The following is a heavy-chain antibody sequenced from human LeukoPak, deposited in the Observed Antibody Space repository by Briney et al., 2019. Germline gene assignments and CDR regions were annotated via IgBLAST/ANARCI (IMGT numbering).Heavy chain of an antibody. D-gene: IGHD6-6*01. CDR2: IYYSGST. J-gene: IGHJ4*02. Sequence: PSETLSLTCTVSGGSISSGDYYWSWIRQPPGKGLEWIGYIYYSGSTYHNPSLKSRVTISVDTSKNQFSLKLSSVTAADTAVYYCAREFAGGIAARPSFDYWGQGTLVTVSS. CDR1: GGSISSGDYY. V-gene: IGHV4-30-4*08. CDR3: AREFAGGIAARPSFDY.